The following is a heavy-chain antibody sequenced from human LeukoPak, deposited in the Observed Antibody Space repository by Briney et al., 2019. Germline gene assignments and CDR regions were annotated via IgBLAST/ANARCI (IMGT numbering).Heavy chain of an antibody. V-gene: IGHV3-74*01. D-gene: IGHD3-22*01. J-gene: IGHJ4*02. CDR3: ARKNYYDSSGFDY. Sequence: GGSLRLSCAASGFTFSSYWMHWVRQAPGKGLVWVSRINSDGSSTSYADSVKGRFTISRDNSKNTLYLQMNSLRAEDTAVYYCARKNYYDSSGFDYWGQGTLVTVSS. CDR2: INSDGSST. CDR1: GFTFSSYW.